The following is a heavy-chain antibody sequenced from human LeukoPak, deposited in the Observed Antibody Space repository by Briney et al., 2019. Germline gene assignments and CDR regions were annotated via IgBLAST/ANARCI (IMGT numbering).Heavy chain of an antibody. Sequence: GGSLRLSCAASGFRFSDAAMTWVRQAPGKGLEWVSYISGSGGSIYYADSVKGRFTISRDNAKNSLYLQMNNLTHEDTSVYFCVRESGSSWYFDSWGQGTLVTVSS. CDR2: ISGSGGSI. D-gene: IGHD6-13*01. J-gene: IGHJ4*02. CDR1: GFRFSDAA. CDR3: VRESGSSWYFDS. V-gene: IGHV3-48*02.